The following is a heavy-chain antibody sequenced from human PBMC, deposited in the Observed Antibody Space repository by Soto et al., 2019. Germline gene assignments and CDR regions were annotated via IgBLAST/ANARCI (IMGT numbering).Heavy chain of an antibody. Sequence: EVQLLESGGDLVQTGGSLRLSCAASGFIFSDYAMSWVRQAPGKGLEWVSVVNAGGGTTYYADSVKGRFTISRDNSKNTLYLEMNSLRAEDTAVYYCAKDVSSWYVFDSWGQGTLVTVS. D-gene: IGHD6-13*01. CDR2: VNAGGGTT. CDR3: AKDVSSWYVFDS. CDR1: GFIFSDYA. V-gene: IGHV3-23*01. J-gene: IGHJ4*02.